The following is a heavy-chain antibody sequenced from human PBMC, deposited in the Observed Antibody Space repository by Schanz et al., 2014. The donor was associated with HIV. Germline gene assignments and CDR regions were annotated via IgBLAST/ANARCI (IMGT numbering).Heavy chain of an antibody. D-gene: IGHD2-15*01. V-gene: IGHV3-33*06. CDR2: IWSDGRNK. Sequence: QVQLVESGGGVVQPGRSLRLSCAGSGFIFRDYALHWVRQAPGKGLEWVAIIWSDGRNKNYADSVKGRFTISRDNSKNTLYLQMNSLRAEDTAVYYCAKGGRDILSYYGMDVWGQGTTVTVSS. J-gene: IGHJ6*02. CDR3: AKGGRDILSYYGMDV. CDR1: GFIFRDYA.